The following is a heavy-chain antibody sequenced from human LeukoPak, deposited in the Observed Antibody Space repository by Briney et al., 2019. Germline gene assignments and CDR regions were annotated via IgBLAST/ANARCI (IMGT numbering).Heavy chain of an antibody. CDR1: GFTFGDYA. D-gene: IGHD3-22*01. CDR3: TRDGSLIDYYDSSGYQNY. V-gene: IGHV3-49*03. CDR2: IRSKAYGGTT. J-gene: IGHJ4*02. Sequence: GGSLRLSCTASGFTFGDYAMSWFRQAPGKGLEWVGFIRSKAYGGTTEYAASVKGRFTISRDDSKSIAYLQMNSLKTEDTAVYYCTRDGSLIDYYDSSGYQNYWGQGTLVTVSS.